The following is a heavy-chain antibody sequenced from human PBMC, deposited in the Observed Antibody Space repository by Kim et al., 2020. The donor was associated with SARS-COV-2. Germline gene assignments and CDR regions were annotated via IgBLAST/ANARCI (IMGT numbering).Heavy chain of an antibody. CDR3: AKDILAYGSGSSFDY. Sequence: GGSLRPSCAASGFTFSSYAMSWVRQAPGKGLEWVSAISGSGGSTYYADSVKGRFTISRDNSKNTLYLQMNSLRAEDTAVYYCAKDILAYGSGSSFDYWGQGTLVTVSS. CDR2: ISGSGGST. V-gene: IGHV3-23*01. CDR1: GFTFSSYA. J-gene: IGHJ4*02. D-gene: IGHD3-10*01.